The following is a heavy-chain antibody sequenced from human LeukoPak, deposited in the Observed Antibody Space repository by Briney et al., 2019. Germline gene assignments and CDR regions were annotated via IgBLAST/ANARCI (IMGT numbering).Heavy chain of an antibody. CDR3: ARNSPFDF. J-gene: IGHJ4*02. CDR2: ISYDGSDK. CDR1: GFTFSSYT. V-gene: IGHV3-30*04. Sequence: GGSLRLSCAASGFTFSSYTMHWVRPAPAKGLEWVAGISYDGSDKYYADSVKGRFTISRDNSKNTLYLQVNSLRAEDTAVVYCARNSPFDFWGQGTLVTVSS.